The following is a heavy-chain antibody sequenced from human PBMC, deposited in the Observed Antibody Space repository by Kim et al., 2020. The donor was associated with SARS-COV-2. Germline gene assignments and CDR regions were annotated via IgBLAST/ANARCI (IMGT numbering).Heavy chain of an antibody. D-gene: IGHD3-3*01. J-gene: IGHJ5*02. V-gene: IGHV3-30*04. Sequence: GGSLRLSCAASGFTFSSYAMHWVRQAPGKGLEWVAVISYDGSNKYYADSVKGRFTISRDNSKNTLYLQMNSLRAEDTAVYYCAIDFDDVWRGYRAIPNWFDPWGQGTLVTVSS. CDR3: AIDFDDVWRGYRAIPNWFDP. CDR2: ISYDGSNK. CDR1: GFTFSSYA.